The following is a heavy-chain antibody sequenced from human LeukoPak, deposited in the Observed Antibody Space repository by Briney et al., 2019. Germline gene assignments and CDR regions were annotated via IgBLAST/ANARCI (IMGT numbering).Heavy chain of an antibody. Sequence: PSETLSLTCTVCGGSISSYYWSWIRQPPGKGLEWIGYIYYSGSTNYSPSLKCRVPISVDTSKNQFPLELSSVSGADTAVYYCERDRYSGPLDVWGKGTTVTVSS. J-gene: IGHJ6*04. CDR1: GGSISSYY. D-gene: IGHD5-12*01. CDR2: IYYSGST. CDR3: ERDRYSGPLDV. V-gene: IGHV4-59*12.